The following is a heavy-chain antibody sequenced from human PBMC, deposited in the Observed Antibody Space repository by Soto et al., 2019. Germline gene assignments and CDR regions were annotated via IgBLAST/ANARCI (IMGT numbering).Heavy chain of an antibody. D-gene: IGHD3-10*01. Sequence: SETLSLTCAVYGGSFSGCYWSWIRQPPGKGLEWIGEINHSGSTNYNPSLKSRVTISVDTSKNQFSLKLSSVTAADTAVYYCARMVRGVISVVWFDPWGQGTLVTVSS. CDR3: ARMVRGVISVVWFDP. V-gene: IGHV4-34*01. J-gene: IGHJ5*02. CDR1: GGSFSGCY. CDR2: INHSGST.